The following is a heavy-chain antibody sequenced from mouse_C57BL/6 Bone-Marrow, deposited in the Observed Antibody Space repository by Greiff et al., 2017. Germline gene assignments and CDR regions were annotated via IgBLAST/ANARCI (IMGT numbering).Heavy chain of an antibody. CDR1: GYSFTSYY. J-gene: IGHJ2*01. Sequence: QVQLKQSGPELVKPGASVKISCKASGYSFTSYYIHWVKQRPGQGLEWIGWIYPGSGNTKYNEKFKGKATLTADTSSSTAYMQLSSLTSEDYAVYYCARVRLRDSFYFDYWGQGTTLTVSS. CDR2: IYPGSGNT. D-gene: IGHD3-2*02. CDR3: ARVRLRDSFYFDY. V-gene: IGHV1-66*01.